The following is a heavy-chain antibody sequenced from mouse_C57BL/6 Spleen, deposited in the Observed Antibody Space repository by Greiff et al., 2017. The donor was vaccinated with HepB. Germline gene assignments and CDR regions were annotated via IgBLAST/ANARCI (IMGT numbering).Heavy chain of an antibody. V-gene: IGHV14-4*01. CDR1: GFNIKDDY. CDR2: IDPENGDT. CDR3: TTIITTVVATVDY. J-gene: IGHJ2*01. D-gene: IGHD1-1*01. Sequence: EVQLQQSGAELVRPGASVKLSCTASGFNIKDDYMHWVKQRPEQGLEWIGWIDPENGDTEYASKFQGKATITADTSSNTAYLHLSSLTSEDTAVYYCTTIITTVVATVDYWGQGTTLTVSS.